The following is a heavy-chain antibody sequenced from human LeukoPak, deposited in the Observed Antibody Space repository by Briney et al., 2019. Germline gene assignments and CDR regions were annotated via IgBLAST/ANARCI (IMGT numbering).Heavy chain of an antibody. CDR2: ISASGDTT. D-gene: IGHD3-3*01. J-gene: IGHJ4*02. CDR3: ARVARLFWSGYYDPPGAFDF. V-gene: IGHV3-21*01. CDR1: GFTSRSHS. Sequence: PGGSLRLSCATSGFTSRSHSFNWVRQAPGKGLEGVSWISASGDTTYYADSVKGRFTISRDNARNSLYLQMHSLRAEDTAIYYCARVARLFWSGYYDPPGAFDFWGQGALVTVSS.